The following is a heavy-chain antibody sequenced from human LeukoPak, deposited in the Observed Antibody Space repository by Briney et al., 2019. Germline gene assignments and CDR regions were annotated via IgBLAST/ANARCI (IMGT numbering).Heavy chain of an antibody. CDR1: GFHLSTHG. D-gene: IGHD6-19*01. J-gene: IGHJ4*02. CDR3: ARDTAVAGTWIDY. V-gene: IGHV3-33*08. CDR2: ICYDGSNT. Sequence: PAGSHTLSYAHSGFHLSTHGLHRVPPPPATRTATSAVICYDGSNTYSADSVKRRFTHSRDNSKNTLYLQMNSLRAEDTAVYYCARDTAVAGTWIDYWGQGTLVTVSS.